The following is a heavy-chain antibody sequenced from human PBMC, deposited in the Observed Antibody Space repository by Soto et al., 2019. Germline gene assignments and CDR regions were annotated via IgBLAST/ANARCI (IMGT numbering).Heavy chain of an antibody. J-gene: IGHJ6*02. CDR2: IIPIFGTA. Sequence: GASVKVSCKASGGTFSSYAISWVRQAPGQGLEWMGGIIPIFGTANYAQKFQGRVTITADESTSTAYMELSSLRSEDTAVYYCARTVFRDIVVVVAAITVRYYGMDVWGQGTTVTVSS. CDR1: GGTFSSYA. V-gene: IGHV1-69*13. CDR3: ARTVFRDIVVVVAAITVRYYGMDV. D-gene: IGHD2-15*01.